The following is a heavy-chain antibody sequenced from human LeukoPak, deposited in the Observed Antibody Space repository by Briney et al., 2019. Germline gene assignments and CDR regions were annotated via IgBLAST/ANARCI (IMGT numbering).Heavy chain of an antibody. CDR3: ARFHSGPSGWYVLWYFDL. J-gene: IGHJ2*01. V-gene: IGHV4-4*09. CDR1: GGSVSSYY. Sequence: AETLSLTCTVSGGSVSSYYWSWIRQPPGKGLEWIGYIYNSENTKYNSSLESRVTISVDTSKNQFFLKLSSVTAADTAVYYCARFHSGPSGWYVLWYFDLWGRGTLVTVSS. CDR2: IYNSENT. D-gene: IGHD6-19*01.